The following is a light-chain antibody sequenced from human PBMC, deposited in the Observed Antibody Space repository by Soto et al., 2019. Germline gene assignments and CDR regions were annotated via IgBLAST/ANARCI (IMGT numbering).Light chain of an antibody. CDR3: QQYNSYSGT. J-gene: IGKJ1*01. CDR2: DAS. V-gene: IGKV1-5*01. CDR1: QSISSW. Sequence: DIQMTQSPSTLSASVGDRVTITCRASQSISSWLAWYQQKPGKAPKLLIYDASSLESGVPSRFSGSGPGTEFTLTISSLQPDDFATHYCQQYNSYSGTFGQGTKVDIK.